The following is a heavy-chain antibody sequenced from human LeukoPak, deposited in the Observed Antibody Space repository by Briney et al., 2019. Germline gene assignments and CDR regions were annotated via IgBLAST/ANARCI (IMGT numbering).Heavy chain of an antibody. V-gene: IGHV4-34*01. Sequence: SETLSLTCAVYGGSFSGYYWSWIRQPPGKGLEWIGEINHSGSTNYNPSLKSRVTISVDTSKNQFSLKLSSVTAADTAVYYCARGHSYGPLYYYYYYYMDVWGKGTTVTVSS. D-gene: IGHD5-18*01. CDR2: INHSGST. J-gene: IGHJ6*03. CDR1: GGSFSGYY. CDR3: ARGHSYGPLYYYYYYYMDV.